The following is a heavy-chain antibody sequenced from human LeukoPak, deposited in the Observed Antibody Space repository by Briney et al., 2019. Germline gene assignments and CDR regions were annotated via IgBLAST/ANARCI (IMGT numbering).Heavy chain of an antibody. D-gene: IGHD4-23*01. Sequence: GGSLRLSCAASGFTFSSYTMNWVRQAPGKGLQWVSSISGSSDYMSYADSVKGRFTIPRDSANNSLYLQMNSLRAEDTAVYYCARRSGNSGHDYWGQGTLVTVSS. CDR1: GFTFSSYT. J-gene: IGHJ4*02. CDR2: ISGSSDYM. CDR3: ARRSGNSGHDY. V-gene: IGHV3-21*01.